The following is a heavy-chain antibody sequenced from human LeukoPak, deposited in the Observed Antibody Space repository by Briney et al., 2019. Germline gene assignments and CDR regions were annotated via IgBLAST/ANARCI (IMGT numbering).Heavy chain of an antibody. V-gene: IGHV3-23*01. J-gene: IGHJ4*02. CDR2: ISGSGGST. Sequence: GGSLRHPCAASGFTFSSYAMSWVRQAPGKGLEWVSAISGSGGSTYFADSVKGRFTISRDNSKNTLYLQMNSLRAEDTAVYYCAKDTAAAGHYYFDYWGQGTLVTVSS. CDR3: AKDTAAAGHYYFDY. D-gene: IGHD6-13*01. CDR1: GFTFSSYA.